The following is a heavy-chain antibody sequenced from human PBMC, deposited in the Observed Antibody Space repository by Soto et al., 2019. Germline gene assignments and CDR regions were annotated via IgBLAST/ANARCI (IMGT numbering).Heavy chain of an antibody. V-gene: IGHV4-59*01. D-gene: IGHD2-2*01. CDR1: GGSISSYY. J-gene: IGHJ5*02. Sequence: SETLSLTCTVSGGSISSYYWSWIRQPPGKGLEWIGYIYYSGSTNYNPSLKSRVTISVDTSKNQFSLKLSSVTAADTAVYYCARVLGDCSSTSCYVDWFDPWGQGTLVTVSS. CDR3: ARVLGDCSSTSCYVDWFDP. CDR2: IYYSGST.